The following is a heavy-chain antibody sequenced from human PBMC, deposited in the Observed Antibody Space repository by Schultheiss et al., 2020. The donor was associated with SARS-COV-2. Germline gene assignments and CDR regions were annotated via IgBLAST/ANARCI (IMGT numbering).Heavy chain of an antibody. CDR2: IIPIFGTT. D-gene: IGHD3-22*01. CDR3: ARSYYYDSSGYYEYYFDY. Sequence: KISCKASGGTFSSYAISWVRQAPGQGLEWMGEIIPIFGTTNYAQKFQGRVTITADESTSTTYMGLSSLRSEDTAVYYCARSYYYDSSGYYEYYFDYWGQGTLVTVSS. CDR1: GGTFSSYA. V-gene: IGHV1-69*01. J-gene: IGHJ4*02.